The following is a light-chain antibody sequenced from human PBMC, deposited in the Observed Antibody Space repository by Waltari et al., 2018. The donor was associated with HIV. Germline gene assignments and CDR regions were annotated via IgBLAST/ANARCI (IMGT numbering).Light chain of an antibody. CDR2: WAS. V-gene: IGKV4-1*01. CDR3: HQYYTTPRT. J-gene: IGKJ1*01. Sequence: DIVMTQSPASLVVSLGEKATINCKSSQSVLHSSNPKNCFAWYQQKPGQPPKLLLYWASTRESGVPDRFNGSGSGTDFTLTISSLQAEDVAVYYCHQYYTTPRTFGQGTKVEIK. CDR1: QSVLHSSNPKNC.